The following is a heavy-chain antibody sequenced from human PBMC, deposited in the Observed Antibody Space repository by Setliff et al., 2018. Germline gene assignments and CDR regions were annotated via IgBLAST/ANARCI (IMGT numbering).Heavy chain of an antibody. CDR1: GFTFNTHA. CDR3: ARSESCGATNCSPFDY. J-gene: IGHJ4*02. V-gene: IGHV3-33*01. Sequence: GGSLRLSCAASGFTFNTHAMHWVRQAPGKGLEWVAMIWADPNSNTKYYADSVKGRFTISRDNAENSLYLQMNSLRAEDTAVYYCARSESCGATNCSPFDYWGQGTLVTVSS. D-gene: IGHD2-2*01. CDR2: IWADPNSNTK.